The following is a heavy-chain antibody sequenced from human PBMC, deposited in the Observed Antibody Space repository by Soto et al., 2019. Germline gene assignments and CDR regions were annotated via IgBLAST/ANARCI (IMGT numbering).Heavy chain of an antibody. D-gene: IGHD1-26*01. CDR1: RDTFTSYY. CDR3: ARSSGGNFGIIIEGTNWFAP. CDR2: INPHGGST. Sequence: ASVKVSCKAPRDTFTSYYINWVLQAPGQGLEWMGFINPHGGSTAYAQKFKGRVTLTRDTSASTVYMEVSSLTSEDTAMYYCARSSGGNFGIIIEGTNWFAPWGQGTLVTVSS. J-gene: IGHJ5*02. V-gene: IGHV1-46*01.